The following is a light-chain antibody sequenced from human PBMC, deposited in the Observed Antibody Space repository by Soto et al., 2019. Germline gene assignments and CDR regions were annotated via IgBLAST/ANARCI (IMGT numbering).Light chain of an antibody. V-gene: IGKV1-39*01. CDR3: QQSYSNPIT. Sequence: DIQITQSPSSLSASVGDRVTITCRASQSISFYLNWCQQKPGNAPKVLIYAASNLQTGVPSRFSGSGSGTDFTLTINSLQPEDFETYSCQQSYSNPITFGQGTRLEIK. CDR1: QSISFY. CDR2: AAS. J-gene: IGKJ5*01.